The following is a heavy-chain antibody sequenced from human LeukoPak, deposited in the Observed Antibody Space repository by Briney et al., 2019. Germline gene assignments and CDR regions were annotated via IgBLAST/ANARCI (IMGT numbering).Heavy chain of an antibody. CDR1: GGSISSYY. CDR3: ARKTGDLYYFDY. CDR2: ISYSGRT. Sequence: SETLSLTCTVSGGSISSYYWSWIRQPPGKGLEWIGYISYSGRTNYNPSLKSRVTISVDTSRNQFSLRLSSVTAADTAVYYCARKTGDLYYFDYWGQGTLATVSS. D-gene: IGHD7-27*01. V-gene: IGHV4-59*01. J-gene: IGHJ4*02.